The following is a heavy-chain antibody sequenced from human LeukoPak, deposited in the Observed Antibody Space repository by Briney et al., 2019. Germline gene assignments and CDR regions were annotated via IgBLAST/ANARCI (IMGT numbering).Heavy chain of an antibody. D-gene: IGHD3-9*01. J-gene: IGHJ4*02. V-gene: IGHV4-34*08. CDR2: INHSGST. CDR3: VGYDILTGYPPRFDY. CDR1: GFTFSSYW. Sequence: GSLRLSCAASGFTFSSYWMSWIRQPPGKGLEWIGEINHSGSTNYNPSLKSRVTISVDTSKNQFSLKLSSVTAADTAVYYCVGYDILTGYPPRFDYWGQGTLVTVSS.